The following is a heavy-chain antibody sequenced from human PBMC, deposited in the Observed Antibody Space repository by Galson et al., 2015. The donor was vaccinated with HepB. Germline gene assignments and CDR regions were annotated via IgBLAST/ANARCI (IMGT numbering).Heavy chain of an antibody. V-gene: IGHV3-48*03. CDR2: ISDGGTTT. D-gene: IGHD2-15*01. J-gene: IGHJ4*02. CDR3: VRVGIYCRGGSCHPY. Sequence: SLRLSCAASGFGFSGYEMHWVRQAPGKGLEWISYISDGGTTTYHADSVKGRFTISRDDAKTSLYLQMNSLRAEDTAVYYCVRVGIYCRGGSCHPYWGQGTLVTVSS. CDR1: GFGFSGYE.